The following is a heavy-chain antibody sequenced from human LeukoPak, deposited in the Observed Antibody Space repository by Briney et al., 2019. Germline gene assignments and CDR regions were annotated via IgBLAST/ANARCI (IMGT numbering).Heavy chain of an antibody. D-gene: IGHD3-16*01. CDR1: GLTFSSYA. V-gene: IGHV3-30*04. CDR3: ARDSRPTFSYLDY. Sequence: GGSLRLSCAASGLTFSSYAMHWVPQAPGKGLEGVTDIPLDGSNKYYAESAKGRFTISRDNSKNTLYLQMNSQRAEDTAVYYCARDSRPTFSYLDYWGQGTLDRVSS. CDR2: IPLDGSNK. J-gene: IGHJ4*02.